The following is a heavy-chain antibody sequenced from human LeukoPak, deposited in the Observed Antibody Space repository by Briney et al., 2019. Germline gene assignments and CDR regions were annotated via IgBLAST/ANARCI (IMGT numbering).Heavy chain of an antibody. CDR3: ARCLSYYSSGCPWDY. CDR1: GGSISSYY. D-gene: IGHD6-19*01. CDR2: IYYSGST. V-gene: IGHV4-59*01. J-gene: IGHJ4*02. Sequence: SETLSLTCTVSGGSISSYYWSWIRQPPGKGLEWIWYIYYSGSTNYNPSLKSRVTISVDTSKNQFSLKLSSVTAADTAVYYCARCLSYYSSGCPWDYWRQGTLVTVSS.